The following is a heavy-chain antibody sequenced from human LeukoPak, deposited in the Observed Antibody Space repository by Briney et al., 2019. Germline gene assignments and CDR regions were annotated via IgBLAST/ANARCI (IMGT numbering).Heavy chain of an antibody. D-gene: IGHD1-26*01. V-gene: IGHV3-48*01. CDR3: ARPRVGATGWFDP. CDR2: ISSSSSTI. Sequence: GGSLRLSCAASGFSFSSYSMNWVRQAPGKGLEWVSYISSSSSTIYYADSVKGRFTISRDNAKNSLYLQRNSLRAEDTAVYYCARPRVGATGWFDPWGQGTLVTVSS. J-gene: IGHJ5*02. CDR1: GFSFSSYS.